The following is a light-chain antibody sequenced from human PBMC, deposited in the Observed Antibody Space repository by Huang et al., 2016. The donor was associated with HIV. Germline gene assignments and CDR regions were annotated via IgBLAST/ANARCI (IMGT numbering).Light chain of an antibody. Sequence: DILLTQSPATLSVSPGERVTLSCRATQSVNFDLAWYQQRGGQAPRLLIYSASTRATGIPARFSGSGSGTEFTLTISSLQSEDFAIYYCQQYNNWPWTFGQGTEVEIK. CDR3: QQYNNWPWT. CDR2: SAS. CDR1: QSVNFD. J-gene: IGKJ1*01. V-gene: IGKV3-15*01.